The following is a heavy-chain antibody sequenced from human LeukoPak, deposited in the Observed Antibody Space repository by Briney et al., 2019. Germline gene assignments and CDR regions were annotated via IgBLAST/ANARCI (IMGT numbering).Heavy chain of an antibody. CDR3: ARAYFGDPYYFDY. V-gene: IGHV3-11*05. D-gene: IGHD3-10*01. CDR2: ISSSSSYT. CDR1: GFTFSDYY. J-gene: IGHJ4*02. Sequence: PGGSLRLSCAASGFTFSDYYMSWIRQAPGKGLEWVSYISSSSSYTNYADSVKGRFTISRDNAKNSLYLQMNSLRAEDTAAYYCARAYFGDPYYFDYWGQGTLVTASS.